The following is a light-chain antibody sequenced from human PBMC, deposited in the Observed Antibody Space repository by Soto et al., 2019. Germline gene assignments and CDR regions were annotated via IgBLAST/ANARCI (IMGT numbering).Light chain of an antibody. CDR1: SSNIGSNS. CDR2: DNN. Sequence: QSVLTQPPSVSAAPGQRVTISCSGSSSNIGSNSVSWYQQLPGTAPKLLIYDNNKRPSGIPGQFSGSKSGTSATLGITGLQTGDEADYYCGTWDSSLSAGVFGGGTQLTVL. V-gene: IGLV1-51*01. J-gene: IGLJ3*02. CDR3: GTWDSSLSAGV.